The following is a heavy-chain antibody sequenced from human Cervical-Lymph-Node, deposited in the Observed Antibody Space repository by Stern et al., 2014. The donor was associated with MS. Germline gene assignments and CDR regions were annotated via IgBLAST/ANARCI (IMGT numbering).Heavy chain of an antibody. CDR2: IWSDGTNS. Sequence: LHLVESGGCVVQPGRSLRLSCAAFGFTFSTYGMYCVRQAPGKVPDWAAVIWSDGTNSLYADSVKGRFTIARDNSKNTLYLQMNTLRTEDTAVYYCAREAPVEPAATDAFDIWGRGTMVAVSS. J-gene: IGHJ3*02. D-gene: IGHD2-2*01. CDR1: GFTFSTYG. V-gene: IGHV3-33*07. CDR3: AREAPVEPAATDAFDI.